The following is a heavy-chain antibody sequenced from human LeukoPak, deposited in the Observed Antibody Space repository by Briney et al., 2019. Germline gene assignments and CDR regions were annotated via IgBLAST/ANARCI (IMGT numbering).Heavy chain of an antibody. J-gene: IGHJ4*02. CDR1: GFVFSIYT. Sequence: GGSLRLSCSASGFVFSIYTMYWVRQAPGKGPEYVSTISGSGNGGSIYYADSVKGRFTISRDDSKNTLYLQMNSLRAEDTAVYYCAKAGSIVGATRGPLGYWGQGTLVTVSS. D-gene: IGHD1-26*01. CDR3: AKAGSIVGATRGPLGY. CDR2: ISGSGNGGSI. V-gene: IGHV3-64*04.